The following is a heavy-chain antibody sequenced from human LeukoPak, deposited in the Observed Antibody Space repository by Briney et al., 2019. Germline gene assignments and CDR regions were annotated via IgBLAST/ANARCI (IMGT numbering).Heavy chain of an antibody. CDR2: INPSGGSR. CDR3: ARVLCSSTSCYSSPWFDP. V-gene: IGHV1-46*01. J-gene: IGHJ5*02. Sequence: ASVKVSCKASGYTFSNYYIHWVRQAPGQGLEWMGIINPSGGSRSYAQKFQGRLTVTRNTSISTAYMELSSLRSEDTAVYYCARVLCSSTSCYSSPWFDPWGQGTLVTVSS. CDR1: GYTFSNYY. D-gene: IGHD2-2*01.